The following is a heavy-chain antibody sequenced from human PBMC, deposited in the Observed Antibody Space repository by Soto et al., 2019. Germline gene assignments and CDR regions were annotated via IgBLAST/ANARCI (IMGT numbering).Heavy chain of an antibody. CDR1: GGSISSGGYY. V-gene: IGHV4-31*03. Sequence: PSETLSLTCTVSGGSISSGGYYWSWIRQHPGKGLEWIGYIYYSGSTYYNPSLKSRVTISVDTSKNQFSLKLSSVTAADTAVYYCARTHRRGNVVVFDYWGQGTLVTVSS. CDR2: IYYSGST. J-gene: IGHJ4*02. D-gene: IGHD3-16*02. CDR3: ARTHRRGNVVVFDY.